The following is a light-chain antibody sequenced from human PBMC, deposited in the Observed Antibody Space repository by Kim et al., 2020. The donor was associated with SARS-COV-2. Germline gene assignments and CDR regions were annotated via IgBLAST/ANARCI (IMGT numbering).Light chain of an antibody. V-gene: IGKV1-27*01. CDR1: QGIANY. J-gene: IGKJ2*01. Sequence: SASVGDRVTLTCRASQGIANYLAWYQQKHGKVPKLLIYAASTLQSGVPSRFSGSGSGTDFTLTISSLQTEDVATYYCQEYHSAPYTFGQGTKLEI. CDR3: QEYHSAPYT. CDR2: AAS.